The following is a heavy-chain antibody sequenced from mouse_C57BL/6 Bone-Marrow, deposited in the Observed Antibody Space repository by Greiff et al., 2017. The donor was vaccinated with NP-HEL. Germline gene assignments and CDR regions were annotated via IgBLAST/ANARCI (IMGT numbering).Heavy chain of an antibody. Sequence: EVQLVESGGDLVKPGGSLKLSCAASGFTFSSYGMSWVRQTPDKRLEWVATISSGGSYTYYPDSVKGRFTISRDNAKNTLYLQMSSLKSEDTAMYYCARQGTVVASYWYFDVWGTGTTVTVSS. D-gene: IGHD1-1*01. J-gene: IGHJ1*03. CDR2: ISSGGSYT. CDR1: GFTFSSYG. CDR3: ARQGTVVASYWYFDV. V-gene: IGHV5-6*01.